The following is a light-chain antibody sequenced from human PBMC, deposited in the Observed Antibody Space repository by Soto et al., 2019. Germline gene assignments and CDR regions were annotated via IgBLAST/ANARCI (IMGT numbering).Light chain of an antibody. V-gene: IGLV1-40*01. CDR1: SSNIGAGYD. CDR2: GTT. Sequence: QSVLTQPPSVSGAPGQRVTISCTWSSSNIGAGYDVHWYQQLPGTAPKLVIYGTTNRPSGVPDRFSGSKSGNSASLAITGLQAEDEADYYCQSYDGTLSGSYVFGIGTKVTVL. J-gene: IGLJ1*01. CDR3: QSYDGTLSGSYV.